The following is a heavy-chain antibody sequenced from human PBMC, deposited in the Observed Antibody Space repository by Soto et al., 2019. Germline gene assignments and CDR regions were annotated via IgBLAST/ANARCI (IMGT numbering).Heavy chain of an antibody. D-gene: IGHD2-15*01. CDR3: ARLRLGGYCSGGSCSDY. Sequence: QVQLQESGPGLVKPSETLSLTCTVSGGSISSYYWRWIRQPPGKGLEWIGYIYYSGSTNYNPSLKSLVTISEDTSTIRFSLKLSSVTAADTAVYYCARLRLGGYCSGGSCSDYWGQGTLVTASS. CDR1: GGSISSYY. V-gene: IGHV4-59*08. J-gene: IGHJ4*02. CDR2: IYYSGST.